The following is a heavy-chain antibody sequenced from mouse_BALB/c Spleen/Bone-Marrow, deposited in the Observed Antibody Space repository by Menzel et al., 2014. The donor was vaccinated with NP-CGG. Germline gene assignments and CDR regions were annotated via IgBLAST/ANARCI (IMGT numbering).Heavy chain of an antibody. CDR2: ISAYYGNA. CDR3: TRGGRYDEVAY. D-gene: IGHD2-14*01. Sequence: QVHVEQSGPELVRPGVSVKISCKGSSYTFTDYAMHWVKQSHAKSLEWIGVISAYYGNANYNQKFKGKATMTVDKSSSTAYMELARLTSEDSAVYYCTRGGRYDEVAYWGQGTLVTVSA. J-gene: IGHJ3*01. V-gene: IGHV1-67*01. CDR1: SYTFTDYA.